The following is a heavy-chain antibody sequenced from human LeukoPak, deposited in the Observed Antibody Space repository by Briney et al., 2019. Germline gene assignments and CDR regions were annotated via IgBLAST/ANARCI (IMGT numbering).Heavy chain of an antibody. J-gene: IGHJ6*02. Sequence: ASVKVSCKASGYTFTSYYMHWVRQAPGQGLEWMGIINPSGGSTSYAQKFQGRVTMTRDTSTSTVYMELSSLRSEDTAVYYCARASDFWSGYLGRDDYYYGMDVWGQGTTVTVSS. D-gene: IGHD3-3*01. V-gene: IGHV1-46*01. CDR2: INPSGGST. CDR1: GYTFTSYY. CDR3: ARASDFWSGYLGRDDYYYGMDV.